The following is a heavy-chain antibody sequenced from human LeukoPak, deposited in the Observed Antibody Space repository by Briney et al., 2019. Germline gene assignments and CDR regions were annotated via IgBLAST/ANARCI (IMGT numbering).Heavy chain of an antibody. CDR1: GYTFTNYA. CDR3: ARMDILTLRFYFDY. D-gene: IGHD3-9*01. CDR2: IDTCNGKT. J-gene: IGHJ4*02. Sequence: ASVKVSCKASGYTFTNYAVHWVGQAPGQSLGWMGWIDTCNGKTKYSQKFQGRVTITRDTSARTAYMELSSLRSEDTAVYYCARMDILTLRFYFDYWGQGTLVTVSS. V-gene: IGHV1-3*04.